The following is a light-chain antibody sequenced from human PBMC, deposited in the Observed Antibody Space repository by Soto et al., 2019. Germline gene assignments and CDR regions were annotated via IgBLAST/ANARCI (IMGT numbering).Light chain of an antibody. Sequence: QSVLTQPPSVSGAPGQRVTISCTGSSSNIGAGYDVHWYQQLPGTAPKLLIYGNNNRPSGVPDRSSGSKSGTSASLAITGLQAEDEADYYCQSYDSSLSGSYVFGTGTKV. CDR2: GNN. V-gene: IGLV1-40*01. J-gene: IGLJ1*01. CDR1: SSNIGAGYD. CDR3: QSYDSSLSGSYV.